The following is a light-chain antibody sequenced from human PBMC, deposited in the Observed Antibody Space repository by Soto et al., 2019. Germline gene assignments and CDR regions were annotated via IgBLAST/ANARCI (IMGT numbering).Light chain of an antibody. Sequence: EIVMTQSPATLSVSPGERATLSCRASQSVSSNLAWYQQKPGQAPRLLIYGASTRAPGIPARFSSSGSGTEFTLTISSLQSEDFAVDYCQHYNNWPRTFGQGTKVEIK. V-gene: IGKV3-15*01. CDR2: GAS. CDR3: QHYNNWPRT. J-gene: IGKJ1*01. CDR1: QSVSSN.